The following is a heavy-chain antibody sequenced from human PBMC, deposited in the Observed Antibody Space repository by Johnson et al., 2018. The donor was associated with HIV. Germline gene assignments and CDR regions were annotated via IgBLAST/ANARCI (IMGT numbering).Heavy chain of an antibody. CDR3: AKPPSMGADAFDI. CDR2: ISYDGSNK. D-gene: IGHD3-16*01. J-gene: IGHJ3*02. Sequence: QVQLVESGGGVVQPGGSLRLSCAASGVTFSSHAMHWVRQAPGKGLDWVTVISYDGSNKYYADSVKGRFTISRDNSKNTLYLQMNSLGPEDTAVYYCAKPPSMGADAFDIWGQGTMVTVSA. V-gene: IGHV3-30-3*02. CDR1: GVTFSSHA.